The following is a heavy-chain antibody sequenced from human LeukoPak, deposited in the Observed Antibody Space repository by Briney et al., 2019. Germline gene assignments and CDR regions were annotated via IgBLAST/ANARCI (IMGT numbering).Heavy chain of an antibody. CDR3: ASLTPRCSSTSCYLPKDDY. V-gene: IGHV4-34*01. CDR2: INHSGST. J-gene: IGHJ4*02. CDR1: GFTFSSYA. D-gene: IGHD2-2*01. Sequence: GSLRLSCTASGFTFSSYAMSWIRQPPGKGLEWIGEINHSGSTNYNPSLKSRVTISVDTSKNQFSLKLSSVTAADTAVYYCASLTPRCSSTSCYLPKDDYWGQGTLVTVSS.